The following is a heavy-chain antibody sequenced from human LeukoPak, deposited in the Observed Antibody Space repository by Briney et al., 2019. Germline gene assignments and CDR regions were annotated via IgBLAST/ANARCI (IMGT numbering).Heavy chain of an antibody. CDR2: IRQDGGEK. CDR1: GFTFSSYW. D-gene: IGHD6-13*01. CDR3: ARDGTAPGLYFDL. Sequence: GGSLRLSCAVSGFTFSSYWMNWVRLAPGKGLEWVASIRQDGGEKSYVDSVKGRFTISRDNTKNSLYLQINSLRAEDTAMYYCARDGTAPGLYFDLWGQGTLVTVSS. J-gene: IGHJ4*01. V-gene: IGHV3-7*01.